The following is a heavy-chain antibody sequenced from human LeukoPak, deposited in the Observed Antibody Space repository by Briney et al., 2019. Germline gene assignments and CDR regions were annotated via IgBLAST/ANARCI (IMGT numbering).Heavy chain of an antibody. CDR2: IHHSGTT. D-gene: IGHD4-11*01. V-gene: IGHV4-39*01. Sequence: SETLSLTCTVSGDSISSSNYYWTWVRQPPGKGLEWIVTIHHSGTTYYSPSLKSRVTISADTPNNQFSLKLTFVSAADTAVYYCARYSRSTGFDPWGQGTQVTVSS. CDR3: ARYSRSTGFDP. CDR1: GDSISSSNYY. J-gene: IGHJ5*02.